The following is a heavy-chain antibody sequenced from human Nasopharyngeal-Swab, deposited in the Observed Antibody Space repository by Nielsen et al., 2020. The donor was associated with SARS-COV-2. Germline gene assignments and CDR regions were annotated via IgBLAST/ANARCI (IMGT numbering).Heavy chain of an antibody. CDR1: GGTFSSYA. CDR3: ARGGRNWNDYYYYGMDV. J-gene: IGHJ6*02. Sequence: SVKVSCKASGGTFSSYAISWVRQAPGPGLEWMGGIIPIFGTANYAQKFQGRVTITADESTSTAYMELSSLRSEDTAVYYCARGGRNWNDYYYYGMDVWGQGTTVTVSS. CDR2: IIPIFGTA. D-gene: IGHD1-1*01. V-gene: IGHV1-69*13.